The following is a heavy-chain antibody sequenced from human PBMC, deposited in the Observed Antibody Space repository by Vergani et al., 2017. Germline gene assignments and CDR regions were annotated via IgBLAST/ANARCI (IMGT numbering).Heavy chain of an antibody. V-gene: IGHV3-23*01. CDR3: VCLVVITPWAKNFDY. CDR2: ISGSGGST. J-gene: IGHJ4*02. Sequence: EVQLLESGGGLVQPGGSLRLSCAASGFTFSSYAMSWVRQAPGKGLEWVSAISGSGGSTYYADSVKGRFTISRDNSKNTLYLQMNSLRAEDTAVYYCVCLVVITPWAKNFDYWGQGTLVTVSS. D-gene: IGHD3-22*01. CDR1: GFTFSSYA.